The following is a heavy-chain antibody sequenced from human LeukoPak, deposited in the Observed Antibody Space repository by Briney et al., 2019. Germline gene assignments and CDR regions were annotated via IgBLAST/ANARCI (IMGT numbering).Heavy chain of an antibody. Sequence: GGSLRLSCAASGFTFSDHLMDWVRQAPGKGLEWVARVRTKAASYYTEYAASVKGRFTISRDDSKNSLYLQMNSLGTEDTAVYYCVRLTGNYLDYWGQGTLVTVSS. CDR1: GFTFSDHL. D-gene: IGHD2-8*02. CDR2: VRTKAASYYT. CDR3: VRLTGNYLDY. J-gene: IGHJ4*02. V-gene: IGHV3-72*01.